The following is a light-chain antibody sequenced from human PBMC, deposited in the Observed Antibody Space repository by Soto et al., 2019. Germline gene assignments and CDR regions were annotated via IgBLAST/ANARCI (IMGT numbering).Light chain of an antibody. Sequence: DIQMTQSPSTLSASVGDRVTITCRASQSISSWLAWYQQNPGKAPNLLIYKASSLESGVPSRFSGSGSGTEFTLTISSLQPDDFATYYCQQYNSYPTFGQGTRLEIK. V-gene: IGKV1-5*03. J-gene: IGKJ5*01. CDR1: QSISSW. CDR3: QQYNSYPT. CDR2: KAS.